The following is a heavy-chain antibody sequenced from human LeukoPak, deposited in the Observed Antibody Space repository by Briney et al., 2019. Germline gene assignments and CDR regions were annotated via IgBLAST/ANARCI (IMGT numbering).Heavy chain of an antibody. J-gene: IGHJ4*02. CDR2: IRYDGRNK. CDR1: GFTFSSYG. V-gene: IGHV3-30*02. Sequence: GGSLRVSCAASGFTFSSYGMHWVRQDPGKGLEWVAFIRYDGRNKYYADSLKGRFTISRDNAKNSLYPPMNRLRAEDTAVYFCARIPGRYDLWSGYYRYFDYWGQGTLVTVPS. D-gene: IGHD3-3*01. CDR3: ARIPGRYDLWSGYYRYFDY.